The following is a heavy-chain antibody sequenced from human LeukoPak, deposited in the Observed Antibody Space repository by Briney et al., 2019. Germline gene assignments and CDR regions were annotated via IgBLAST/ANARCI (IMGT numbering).Heavy chain of an antibody. J-gene: IGHJ4*02. CDR3: ARDLNNEWELPHFDY. V-gene: IGHV1-46*01. CDR1: GYTFTSYY. CDR2: INPSGGST. Sequence: GASVKVSCKASGYTFTSYYMHWVRQAPGQGLEWMGIINPSGGSTSYAQEFQGRVTMTRDTSTSTVYMELSSLRSEDTAVYYCARDLNNEWELPHFDYWGQGTLVTVSS. D-gene: IGHD1-26*01.